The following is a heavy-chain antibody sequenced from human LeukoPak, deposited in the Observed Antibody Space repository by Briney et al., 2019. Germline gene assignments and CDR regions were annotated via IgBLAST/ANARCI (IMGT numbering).Heavy chain of an antibody. CDR2: ISGGGGST. CDR1: GFTFSTYA. V-gene: IGHV3-23*01. Sequence: SGGSLRLSCAASGFTFSTYAMSWVRQAPGKGLEWVSIISGGGGSTYYADSVKGRFTISRDNAKNSLYLQMNSLRDEDTAVYYCASRDYFDYWGQGTLVTVSS. J-gene: IGHJ4*02. CDR3: ASRDYFDY.